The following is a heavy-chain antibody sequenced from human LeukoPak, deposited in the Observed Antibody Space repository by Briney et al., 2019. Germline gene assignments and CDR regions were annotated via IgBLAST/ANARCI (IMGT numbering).Heavy chain of an antibody. V-gene: IGHV3-7*05. Sequence: SLRPSCAPSGFTPSIDWTTWVRPAPEEGLEWVESIKSDGSETHYVDYVKGRFTISRDNAKNSMYLQMNSLRAEDTDVYYCARWYYGSGSWVLDYWGQGTLVTVSS. CDR1: GFTPSIDW. CDR2: IKSDGSET. D-gene: IGHD3-10*01. CDR3: ARWYYGSGSWVLDY. J-gene: IGHJ4*02.